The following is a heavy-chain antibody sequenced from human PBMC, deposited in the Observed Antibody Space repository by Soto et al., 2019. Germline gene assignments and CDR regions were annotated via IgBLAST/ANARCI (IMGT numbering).Heavy chain of an antibody. CDR1: SGSLRDHY. V-gene: IGHV4-34*01. Sequence: AETLSLTCAVLSGSLRDHYWTWVRQSPGKGLEWIGEIHPSGSTDSSASLKSRVTLSLDTSTSQFSLQVTSVTAADTGVYYCARGKSSGYKFGRRHLYYYCMHV. CDR2: IHPSGST. D-gene: IGHD5-18*01. J-gene: IGHJ6*01. CDR3: ARGKSSGYKFGRRHLYYYCMHV.